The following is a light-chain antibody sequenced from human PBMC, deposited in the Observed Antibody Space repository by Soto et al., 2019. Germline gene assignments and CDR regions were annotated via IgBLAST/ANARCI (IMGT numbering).Light chain of an antibody. Sequence: QSALTQPASVSGSPGQSITISCTGTNNDIGAYDYVSWYQQHPGKPPKLMIFEVRNRPSGVSSRFSGSRSGNTASLTISGLQAEDEAEYYCSSYTTMRTKVFGTGTKLTVL. J-gene: IGLJ1*01. CDR3: SSYTTMRTKV. V-gene: IGLV2-14*01. CDR1: NNDIGAYDY. CDR2: EVR.